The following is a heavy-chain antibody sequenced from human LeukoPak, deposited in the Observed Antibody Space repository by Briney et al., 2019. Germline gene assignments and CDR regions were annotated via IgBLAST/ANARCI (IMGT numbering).Heavy chain of an antibody. V-gene: IGHV5-51*01. Sequence: GESLKISCKGSGYTFSSYWIGRVRQMPGKGLEGMAIIYPTDSDTRYSPSFQGQVTISADKSISTAYLQWSSLRASDTAMYYCATAFQDSSGYPENDAFDIWGQGTMVTVSS. CDR3: ATAFQDSSGYPENDAFDI. CDR1: GYTFSSYW. J-gene: IGHJ3*02. D-gene: IGHD3-22*01. CDR2: IYPTDSDT.